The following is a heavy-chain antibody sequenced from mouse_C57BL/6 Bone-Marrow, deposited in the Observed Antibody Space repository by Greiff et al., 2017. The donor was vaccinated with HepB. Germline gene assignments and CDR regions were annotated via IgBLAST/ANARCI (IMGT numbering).Heavy chain of an antibody. CDR3: TRSYYGSHYFDY. V-gene: IGHV1-15*01. Sequence: QVQLQQSGAELVRPGASVTLSCKASGYTFTDYEMHWVKQTPVHGLEWIGAIDPETGGTAYNQKFKGKAILTADKSSSTAYMELRSLTSEDSAVYYCTRSYYGSHYFDYWGQGTTLTVSS. CDR2: IDPETGGT. D-gene: IGHD1-1*01. CDR1: GYTFTDYE. J-gene: IGHJ2*01.